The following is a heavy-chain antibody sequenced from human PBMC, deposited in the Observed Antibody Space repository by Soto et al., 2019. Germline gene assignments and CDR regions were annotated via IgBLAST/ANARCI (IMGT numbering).Heavy chain of an antibody. CDR3: ATLYHFDP. V-gene: IGHV3-15*07. CDR2: IKSKSDGGAT. J-gene: IGHJ5*02. D-gene: IGHD2-2*01. CDR1: GFTFSNAW. Sequence: EVQLVESGGDLVKPGGSLTLSCAASGFTFSNAWMHWVRQAPGKGLEWVGRIKSKSDGGATNYAAPVQGRFTISRDDPRNTLYLQMNSLKTEDTAVYYCATLYHFDPWGQGTLVTVSS.